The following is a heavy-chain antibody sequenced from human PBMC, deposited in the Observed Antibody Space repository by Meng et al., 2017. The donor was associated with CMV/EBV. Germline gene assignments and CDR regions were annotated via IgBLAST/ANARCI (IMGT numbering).Heavy chain of an antibody. V-gene: IGHV3-21*01. CDR3: ARGAFIVGATRYYGMDV. Sequence: GESLKISCAASGFTFSSYSMNWVRQAPGKGLEWVSSISSSSSYIYYADSVKGRFTISRDNAKNSLYLQMNSLRAADTAVYYCARGAFIVGATRYYGMDVWGQGTTVTVSS. D-gene: IGHD1-26*01. CDR1: GFTFSSYS. J-gene: IGHJ6*02. CDR2: ISSSSSYI.